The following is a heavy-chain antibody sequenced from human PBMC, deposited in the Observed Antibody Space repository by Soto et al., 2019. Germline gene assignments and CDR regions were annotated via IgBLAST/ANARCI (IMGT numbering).Heavy chain of an antibody. CDR1: GGSISSSSYY. D-gene: IGHD2-15*01. CDR3: ARHVGYCSGGSCYSGNWFDP. V-gene: IGHV4-39*01. Sequence: SETLSLTCTVSGGSISSSSYYWGWIRQPPGKGLEWIGSIYYSGSTYYNPSLKSRVTISVDTSKNQFSLKLSSVTAADTAVYYCARHVGYCSGGSCYSGNWFDPWGQGTLVTGSS. J-gene: IGHJ5*02. CDR2: IYYSGST.